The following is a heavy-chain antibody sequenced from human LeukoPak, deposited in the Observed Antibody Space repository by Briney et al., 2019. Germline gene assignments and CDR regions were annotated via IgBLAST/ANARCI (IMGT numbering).Heavy chain of an antibody. CDR1: GGSISSYY. Sequence: PSETLSLTCTVSGGSISSYYWSWIRQPPGKGLEWIGRIYPSGSTNYNPSLKSRVTISLDTSKNQFSLKLSSVTAADTAVYYCARETRNYYDSIGYYLFDYWGQGTLVTVSS. J-gene: IGHJ4*02. CDR3: ARETRNYYDSIGYYLFDY. D-gene: IGHD3-22*01. V-gene: IGHV4-4*08. CDR2: IYPSGST.